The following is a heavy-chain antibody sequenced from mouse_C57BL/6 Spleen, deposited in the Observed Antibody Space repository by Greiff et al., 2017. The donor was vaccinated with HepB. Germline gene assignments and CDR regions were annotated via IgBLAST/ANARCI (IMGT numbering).Heavy chain of an antibody. J-gene: IGHJ4*01. D-gene: IGHD1-1*01. CDR3: ARDDYYGGEGY. CDR2: INPSSGYN. Sequence: VQLQQSGAELARPGASVKMSCKASGYTFTSYTMHWVKQRPGQGLEWIGYINPSSGYNKYNQKFKDKATLTADKSSSTAYMQLSSLTSEDSSGYDCARDDYYGGEGYCGQGTSVTVSS. CDR1: GYTFTSYT. V-gene: IGHV1-4*01.